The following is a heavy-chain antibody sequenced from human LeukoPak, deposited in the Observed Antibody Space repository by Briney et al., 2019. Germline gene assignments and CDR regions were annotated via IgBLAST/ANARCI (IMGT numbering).Heavy chain of an antibody. D-gene: IGHD3-3*01. CDR1: GFTFSSYA. J-gene: IGHJ4*02. Sequence: GASLRLSCAASGFTFSSYAMSWVRQAPGKGLEWVSAISGSGGSTYYADSVKGRFTISRDNSKNMLYLQMNSLRAEDTAVYYCAKDQRFLEWLAGYYFDYWGQGTLVTVSS. V-gene: IGHV3-23*01. CDR2: ISGSGGST. CDR3: AKDQRFLEWLAGYYFDY.